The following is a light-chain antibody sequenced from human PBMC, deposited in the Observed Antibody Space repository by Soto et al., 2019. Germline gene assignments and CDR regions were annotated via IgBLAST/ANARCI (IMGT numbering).Light chain of an antibody. CDR3: QQYDNSLYT. V-gene: IGKV3-20*01. Sequence: EIVLTQSPGTLSLSPGERATLSCRASQTVGSSCLAWYQQKPGQPPRLLIYATSSRATGIPDRFSGSGSGTDFTLTISRLEPEDFAVYYCQQYDNSLYTFGQGTKLEIK. CDR2: ATS. CDR1: QTVGSSC. J-gene: IGKJ2*01.